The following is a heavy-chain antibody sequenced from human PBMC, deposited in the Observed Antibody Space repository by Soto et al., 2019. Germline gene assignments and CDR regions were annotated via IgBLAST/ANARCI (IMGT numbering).Heavy chain of an antibody. CDR3: ATMWSGYNSH. V-gene: IGHV4-34*01. CDR1: GGSFSGYY. Sequence: PSETLSLTCAVYGGSFSGYYWSWFRQPPGKGLEWIGEINHSGSTKYNPSLKSRVTISVDRSKNQFSLKLSSVTAADTAIYYCATMWSGYNSHWGQGTLVTVSS. J-gene: IGHJ4*02. CDR2: INHSGST. D-gene: IGHD6-25*01.